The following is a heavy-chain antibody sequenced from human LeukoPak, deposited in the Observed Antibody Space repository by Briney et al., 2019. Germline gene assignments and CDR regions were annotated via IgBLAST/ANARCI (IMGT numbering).Heavy chain of an antibody. CDR1: GFTFSSYS. CDR3: AREYSTVTTTFDY. J-gene: IGHJ4*02. V-gene: IGHV3-21*01. Sequence: GGSLRLSCAASGFTFSSYSMNWVRQAPGKGLEWVSSISSSSSYIYYADSVKGRFTISRDNAKNSLYLQMNSLRAEDTAVYYCAREYSTVTTTFDYGGQGTLVTVSS. CDR2: ISSSSSYI. D-gene: IGHD4-17*01.